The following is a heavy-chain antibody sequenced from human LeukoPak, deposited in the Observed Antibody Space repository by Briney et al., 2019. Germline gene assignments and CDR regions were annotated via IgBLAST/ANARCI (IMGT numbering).Heavy chain of an antibody. CDR3: ARVDCSGTTYYNYYMDV. CDR1: GGSISSYY. V-gene: IGHV4-59*01. D-gene: IGHD1-26*01. J-gene: IGHJ6*03. CDR2: IYYSGST. Sequence: SETLSLTCTVSGGSISSYYWSWIRQPPGKGLEWIGDIYYSGSTSYNPSLESRVTISVDTSENQFSLKLTSVTAADTALYYCARVDCSGTTYYNYYMDVWGKGTTVTVSS.